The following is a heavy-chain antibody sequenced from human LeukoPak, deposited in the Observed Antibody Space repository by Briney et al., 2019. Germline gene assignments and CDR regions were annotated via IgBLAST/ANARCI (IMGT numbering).Heavy chain of an antibody. J-gene: IGHJ5*02. CDR3: ARLSVLLEGFDP. Sequence: SETLSLTCTVSGGSISNYYWSWIRQPAGKGLEWIGRIYSSGSTNYNPSLKSRVTMSVDTSTNQLSLKLSSVTAADTAVYYRARLSVLLEGFDPWGQGTLVTVSS. D-gene: IGHD3-10*01. CDR2: IYSSGST. V-gene: IGHV4-4*07. CDR1: GGSISNYY.